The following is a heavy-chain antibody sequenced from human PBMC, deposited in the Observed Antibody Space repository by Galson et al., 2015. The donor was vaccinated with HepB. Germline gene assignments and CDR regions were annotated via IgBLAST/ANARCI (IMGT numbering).Heavy chain of an antibody. CDR2: ISAYNGNT. Sequence: SVKVSCKASGYTFTSYGISWVRQAPGQGLEWMGWISAYNGNTNYAQKLQGRVTMTTDTSTSTAYMELRSLRSDDTAVYYCARVVAVRGIFYYYYYYMDVWGKGTTVTVSS. D-gene: IGHD5-12*01. V-gene: IGHV1-18*01. J-gene: IGHJ6*03. CDR3: ARVVAVRGIFYYYYYYMDV. CDR1: GYTFTSYG.